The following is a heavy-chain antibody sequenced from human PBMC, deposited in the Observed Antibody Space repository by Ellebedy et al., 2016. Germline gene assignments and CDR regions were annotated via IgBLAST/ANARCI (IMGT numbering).Heavy chain of an antibody. CDR3: AREGGIFGLDY. CDR2: IWYDGSNK. J-gene: IGHJ4*02. CDR1: GFSFSSYG. Sequence: GESLKISXAASGFSFSSYGMYWVRQAPGKGLEWVAVIWYDGSNKYYADSVKGRFTISRDNSKNTLYLQMNSLRAEDTALYYCAREGGIFGLDYWGQGTLDTVSS. D-gene: IGHD3-3*02. V-gene: IGHV3-33*01.